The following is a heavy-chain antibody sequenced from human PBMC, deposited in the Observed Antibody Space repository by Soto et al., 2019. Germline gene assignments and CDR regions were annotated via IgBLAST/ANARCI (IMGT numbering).Heavy chain of an antibody. V-gene: IGHV1-3*01. J-gene: IGHJ5*02. CDR1: GYTLTSYA. D-gene: IGHD2-15*01. Sequence: ASVKVSCKASGYTLTSYAMHWVRQAPGQRLEWMGWISADNGKTKYAQKFQGRVTMTTDTSTSTAYMELRSLRSDDTAVYFCARDFCSGGSCYYNWIDPWGQGTLVTVSS. CDR3: ARDFCSGGSCYYNWIDP. CDR2: ISADNGKT.